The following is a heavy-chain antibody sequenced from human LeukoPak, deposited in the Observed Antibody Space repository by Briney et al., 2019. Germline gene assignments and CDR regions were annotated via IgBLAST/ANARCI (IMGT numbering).Heavy chain of an antibody. CDR1: GFTFSSYA. J-gene: IGHJ4*02. V-gene: IGHV3-30-3*01. Sequence: GGSLRLSCAASGFTFSSYAMHWVRQAPGKGLEWVAVISYDGSNKYYADSVKGRFTISRDNSKNTLYLQMNSLRAEDTAVYYCARDQSRGCFDYWGQGTLVTVSS. D-gene: IGHD5-12*01. CDR2: ISYDGSNK. CDR3: ARDQSRGCFDY.